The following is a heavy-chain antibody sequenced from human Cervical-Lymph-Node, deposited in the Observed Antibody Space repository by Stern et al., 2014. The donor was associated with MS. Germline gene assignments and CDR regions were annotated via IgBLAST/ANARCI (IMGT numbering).Heavy chain of an antibody. V-gene: IGHV4-61*02. CDR2: IYSSGST. CDR3: ARGNYDVLTDNGGHGFDI. Sequence: QVQLQESGPGLVKPSQTLSLTCTVSGGSISSGNYYWSWIRQPAGEGLEWIGRIYSSGSTQYNPPLKSRVTISADTSTNQFSLRLSCVTAADTAVYYCARGNYDVLTDNGGHGFDIWGQGTMVTVSS. J-gene: IGHJ3*02. CDR1: GGSISSGNYY. D-gene: IGHD3-9*01.